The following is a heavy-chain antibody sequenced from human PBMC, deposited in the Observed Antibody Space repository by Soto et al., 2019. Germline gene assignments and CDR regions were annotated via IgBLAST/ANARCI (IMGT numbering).Heavy chain of an antibody. Sequence: HGWSLRLWCSASVFTFDDFAMSWFRKVPGKGLEWISLVNWGGDTTFYAESVKGRFIISRDNSKNSVYLQMNSLRSEDSAVYYCAKGATVTTHYQYYGMDVWGQGITVTVSS. J-gene: IGHJ6*02. CDR3: AKGATVTTHYQYYGMDV. D-gene: IGHD4-17*01. CDR2: VNWGGDTT. V-gene: IGHV3-43D*04. CDR1: VFTFDDFA.